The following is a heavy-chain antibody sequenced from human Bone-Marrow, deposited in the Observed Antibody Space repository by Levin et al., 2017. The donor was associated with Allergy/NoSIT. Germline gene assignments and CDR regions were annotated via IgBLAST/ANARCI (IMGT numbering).Heavy chain of an antibody. D-gene: IGHD1-26*01. V-gene: IGHV3-15*01. CDR1: GFTFSNAW. CDR3: TTDDRGSGGGSYYYRGYYYYGMDV. CDR2: IKSKTDGGTT. J-gene: IGHJ6*02. Sequence: PGGSLRLSCAASGFTFSNAWMSWVRQAPGKGLEWVGRIKSKTDGGTTDYAAPVKGRFTISRDDSKNTLYLQMNSLKTEDTAVYYCTTDDRGSGGGSYYYRGYYYYGMDVWGQGTTVTVSS.